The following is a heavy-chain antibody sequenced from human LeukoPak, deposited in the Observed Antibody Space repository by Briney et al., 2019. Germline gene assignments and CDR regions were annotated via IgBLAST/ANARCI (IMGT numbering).Heavy chain of an antibody. Sequence: PSETLSLTCAVSGGSISSYYWSWIRQPAGKGLEWIGRIYTSGSTNYNPSLKSRVTMSVDTSKNQFSLKLSSVTAADTAVYYCARAGYGGNPGYFDYWGQGTLVTVSS. J-gene: IGHJ4*02. CDR1: GGSISSYY. V-gene: IGHV4-4*07. D-gene: IGHD4-23*01. CDR3: ARAGYGGNPGYFDY. CDR2: IYTSGST.